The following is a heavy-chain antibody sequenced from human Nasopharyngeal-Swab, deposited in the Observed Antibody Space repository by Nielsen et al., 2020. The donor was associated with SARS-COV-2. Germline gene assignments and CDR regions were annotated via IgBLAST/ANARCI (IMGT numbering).Heavy chain of an antibody. J-gene: IGHJ4*02. V-gene: IGHV4-39*01. Sequence: WIRQPPGKGLEWIGSIYYSGSTYYNPSLKSRVTISVDTSKNQFSPKLSSVTAADTAVYYCARHEGHEDYFDYWGQGTLVTVSS. CDR3: ARHEGHEDYFDY. CDR2: IYYSGST.